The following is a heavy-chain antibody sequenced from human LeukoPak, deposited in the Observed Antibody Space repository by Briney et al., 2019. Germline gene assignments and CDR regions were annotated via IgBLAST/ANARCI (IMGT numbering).Heavy chain of an antibody. J-gene: IGHJ4*02. Sequence: ETLSLTCTVSGGSISSYYWSWIRQPPGKGLEWIGYISYSGTTNYNPSLKSRVTISLDTSKNQFSLKLSSVTAADTAVYYCVRQPYSSGAYYFDYWGQGTLVTVSS. CDR3: VRQPYSSGAYYFDY. V-gene: IGHV4-59*01. D-gene: IGHD3-22*01. CDR2: ISYSGTT. CDR1: GGSISSYY.